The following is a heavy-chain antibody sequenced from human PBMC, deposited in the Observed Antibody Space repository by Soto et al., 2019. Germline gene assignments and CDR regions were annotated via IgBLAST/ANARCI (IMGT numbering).Heavy chain of an antibody. D-gene: IGHD6-19*01. CDR1: GGSISSSSYY. CDR3: ARHAAGFIAVGGYAKYFQH. CDR2: IYYSGST. V-gene: IGHV4-39*01. J-gene: IGHJ1*01. Sequence: SETLSLTCTVSGGSISSSSYYWGWIRQPPGKGLEWIGSIYYSGSTYYNPSLKSRVTISVDTSKNQFSLKLSSVTAADTAVYYCARHAAGFIAVGGYAKYFQHWGQGTLVTVFS.